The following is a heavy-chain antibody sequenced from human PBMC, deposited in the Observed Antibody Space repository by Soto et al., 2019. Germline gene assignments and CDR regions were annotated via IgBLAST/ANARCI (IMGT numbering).Heavy chain of an antibody. CDR1: GFSLSTSGVG. J-gene: IGHJ3*02. Sequence: EXGPTLVNPTTPLTLTGTFSGFSLSTSGVGVGGIRQPPGKALEWLALIYWNDDKRYSPSLKSRLTITKDTSKNQVVLTMTNMDPVDTATYYCAHSVEFGGFIWDAFDIWGQGTMVTVS. CDR3: AHSVEFGGFIWDAFDI. D-gene: IGHD3-16*02. V-gene: IGHV2-5*01. CDR2: IYWNDDK.